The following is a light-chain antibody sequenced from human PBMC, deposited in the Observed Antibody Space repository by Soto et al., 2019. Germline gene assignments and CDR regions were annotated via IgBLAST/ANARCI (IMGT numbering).Light chain of an antibody. Sequence: SPSTPSISFRTRISISRLASQRISSGLAWYQQKPGKAPKVLIYDASSLQSGVPSRFSGSGSGTEFTLTISSLQPEDFAIYYCQQYNSYSPWTFGQGTKVDI. CDR2: DAS. J-gene: IGKJ1*01. V-gene: IGKV1-5*01. CDR1: QRISSG. CDR3: QQYNSYSPWT.